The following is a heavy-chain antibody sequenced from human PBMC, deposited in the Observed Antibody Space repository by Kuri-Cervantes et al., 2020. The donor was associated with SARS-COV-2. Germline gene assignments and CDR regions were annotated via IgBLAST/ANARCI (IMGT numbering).Heavy chain of an antibody. J-gene: IGHJ4*02. D-gene: IGHD3-22*01. CDR2: IYYSGST. V-gene: IGHV4-59*08. CDR1: GGSISSYY. CDR3: ARVDDGSGGRVDY. Sequence: GSLRLSCTVSGGSISSYYWSWIRQPPGKGLEWIGYIYYSGSTNYNPSLKSRVTISVDTSKNQFSLKLSSVTAADTAVYYCARVDDGSGGRVDYWGQGTLVTVSS.